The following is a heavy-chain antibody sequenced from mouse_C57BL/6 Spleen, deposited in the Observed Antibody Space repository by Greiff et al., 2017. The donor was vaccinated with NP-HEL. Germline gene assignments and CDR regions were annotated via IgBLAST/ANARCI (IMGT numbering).Heavy chain of an antibody. V-gene: IGHV1-42*01. CDR3: ARRGDGYYAMDY. Sequence: VQLQQSGPELVKPGASVKISCKASGYSFTGYYMNWVTQSPEKSLEWIGEINPSTGGTTYNQKFKAKATLTVDKSSSTAYMQLKSLTSEDSAVYDCARRGDGYYAMDYWGQGTSVTVSS. D-gene: IGHD2-3*01. CDR2: INPSTGGT. J-gene: IGHJ4*01. CDR1: GYSFTGYY.